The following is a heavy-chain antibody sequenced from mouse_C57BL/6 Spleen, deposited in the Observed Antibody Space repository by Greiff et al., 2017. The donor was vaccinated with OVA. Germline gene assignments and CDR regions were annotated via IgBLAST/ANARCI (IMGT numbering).Heavy chain of an antibody. CDR1: GYTFTSYW. D-gene: IGHD4-1*01. CDR3: ARKDTANWDHYYAMDY. V-gene: IGHV1-55*01. Sequence: QVQLQQPGAELVKPGASVKMSCKASGYTFTSYWITWVKQRPGQGLEWIGDIYPGSGSTNYNEKFKSKATLTVDTSSSTAYMQLSSLTSEDSAVYYCARKDTANWDHYYAMDYWGQGTSVTVSS. CDR2: IYPGSGST. J-gene: IGHJ4*01.